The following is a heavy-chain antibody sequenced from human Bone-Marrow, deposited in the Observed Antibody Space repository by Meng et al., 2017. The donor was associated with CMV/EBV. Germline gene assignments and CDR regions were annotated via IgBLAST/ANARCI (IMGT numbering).Heavy chain of an antibody. CDR3: AHRRNLAAAAPGNYFSP. CDR2: MYSNDDK. CDR1: GVSLSSRGMG. J-gene: IGHJ5*02. D-gene: IGHD6-13*01. Sequence: QIPLNESRPKLVNPPQTLTLTCAFSGVSLSSRGMGVGWIRQPPGKALEWLALMYSNDDKQYSPSLRSRLTITEDTSKNQVVLTMTNMDPKDTATYYCAHRRNLAAAAPGNYFSPWGQGILVTVSS. V-gene: IGHV2-5*01.